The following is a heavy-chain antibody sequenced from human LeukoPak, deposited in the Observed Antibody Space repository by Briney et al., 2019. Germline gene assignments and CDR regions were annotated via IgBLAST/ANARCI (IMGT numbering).Heavy chain of an antibody. CDR3: AKGRCSSTSCSLYDY. J-gene: IGHJ4*02. CDR1: GFTFSSYA. Sequence: GGSLRLSCAASGFTFSSYAMSWVRQAPGKGLEWVSAISGSGGSTYHADSVKGRFTISRDNSKNTLYLQMNSLRAEDTAVYYCAKGRCSSTSCSLYDYWGQGTLVTVSS. V-gene: IGHV3-23*01. CDR2: ISGSGGST. D-gene: IGHD2-2*01.